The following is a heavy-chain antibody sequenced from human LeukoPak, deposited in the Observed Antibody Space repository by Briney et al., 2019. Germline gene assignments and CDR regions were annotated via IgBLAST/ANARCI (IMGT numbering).Heavy chain of an antibody. Sequence: GGSLRLSCAASGFTFSNYWMHWVRQAPGKGLVWVSRINSDGSSTTSADSVKGRFTISRDNAKNALYLQMNSLRAEDTAVYYCAKGGATVIDYWGQGTLVTVSS. V-gene: IGHV3-74*01. D-gene: IGHD4-17*01. CDR2: INSDGSST. J-gene: IGHJ4*02. CDR1: GFTFSNYW. CDR3: AKGGATVIDY.